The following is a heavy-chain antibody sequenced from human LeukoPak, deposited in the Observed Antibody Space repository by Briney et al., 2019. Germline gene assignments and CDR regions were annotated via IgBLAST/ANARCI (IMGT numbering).Heavy chain of an antibody. V-gene: IGHV4-59*01. Sequence: SETLSLTCTVSGGSISSYYWSWIRQPPGKGLEWIGYIYYSGSTNYNPSLKSRVTISVDTSKNQFFLKLSSVTAADTAVYYCARARREKQWLASSYYYGMDVWGQGTTVTVSS. J-gene: IGHJ6*02. CDR3: ARARREKQWLASSYYYGMDV. CDR1: GGSISSYY. D-gene: IGHD6-19*01. CDR2: IYYSGST.